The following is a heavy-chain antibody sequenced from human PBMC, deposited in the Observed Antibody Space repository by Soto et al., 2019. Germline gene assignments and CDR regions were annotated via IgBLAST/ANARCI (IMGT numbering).Heavy chain of an antibody. J-gene: IGHJ4*02. CDR2: IYNGERT. V-gene: IGHV4-59*01. Sequence: QVHLQESGPGLVKPSETMSLTCTASGASIRNFYWNWVRQFPGKGLEWIGHIYNGERTNYNPSLQSRVTISVDTSKNQFSLKLSSVTVADTAGYYCAQTTGWPGFDYWGQGTLVAVSS. CDR3: AQTTGWPGFDY. CDR1: GASIRNFY. D-gene: IGHD6-19*01.